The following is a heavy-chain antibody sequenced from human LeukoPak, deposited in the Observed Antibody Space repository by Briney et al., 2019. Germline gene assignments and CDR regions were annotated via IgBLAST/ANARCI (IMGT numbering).Heavy chain of an antibody. V-gene: IGHV3-23*01. CDR1: GFTFSSYA. CDR2: ISGSGGST. Sequence: GGSLRLSCAASGFTFSSYAMSWVRQAPGKGLEWVSAISGSGGSTYYADSVKGRFTISRDNSKSTLYLQMNSLRAEDTAVYYCAKAGRVVVPAAMVDYWGQGTLVTVSS. J-gene: IGHJ4*02. D-gene: IGHD2-2*01. CDR3: AKAGRVVVPAAMVDY.